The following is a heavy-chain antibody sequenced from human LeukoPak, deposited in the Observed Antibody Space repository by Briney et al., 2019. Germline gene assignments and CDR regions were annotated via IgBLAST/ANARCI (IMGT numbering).Heavy chain of an antibody. CDR3: ARLLSITIFGLDY. J-gene: IGHJ4*02. CDR2: IYPGDYGT. D-gene: IGHD3-3*01. CDR1: GYSFTSYW. V-gene: IGHV5-51*01. Sequence: GESLKFSCKGSGYSFTSYWIGWVRPMPGKGLEWMGIIYPGDYGTRYSPSFQGQVTISADKSISTAYLQWSSLKASDTAMYYCARLLSITIFGLDYWGQGTLVTVSA.